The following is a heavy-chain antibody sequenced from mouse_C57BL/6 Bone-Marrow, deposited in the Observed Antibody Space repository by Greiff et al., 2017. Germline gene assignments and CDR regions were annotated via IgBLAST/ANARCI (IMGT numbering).Heavy chain of an antibody. J-gene: IGHJ4*01. CDR3: ARCRVYYAMDY. CDR2: IDPKDGDP. Sequence: EVQLQQSGAELVKPGASVKLSCTASGFNIKDYYMHWVKQRTEQGLEWIGRIDPKDGDPTSAPKFPGKATITVDTSSNTAYLQLSSRTSEDTAVYYCARCRVYYAMDYWGKGTSVTGSS. CDR1: GFNIKDYY. V-gene: IGHV14-2*01.